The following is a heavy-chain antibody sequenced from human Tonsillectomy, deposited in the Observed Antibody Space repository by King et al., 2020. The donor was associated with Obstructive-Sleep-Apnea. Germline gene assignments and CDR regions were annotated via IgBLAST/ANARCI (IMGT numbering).Heavy chain of an antibody. CDR1: GYTFTSDG. J-gene: IGHJ6*02. V-gene: IGHV1-18*04. CDR2: ISAYNGNT. Sequence: VQLVESGAEVKKPGASVKVSCKASGYTFTSDGISWVRQAPGQGLEWMGWISAYNGNTNYAQKLQGRVTLTTDTSPSTAYMELRSLRSDDTAVYYCARDGYCSGGSCLYYYYGMDVWGQGTTVTVSS. D-gene: IGHD2-15*01. CDR3: ARDGYCSGGSCLYYYYGMDV.